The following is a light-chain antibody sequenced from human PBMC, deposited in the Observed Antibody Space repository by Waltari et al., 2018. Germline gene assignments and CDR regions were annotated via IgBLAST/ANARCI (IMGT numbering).Light chain of an antibody. Sequence: QSALSQPASVSGSPGQSLTITCTGASTDLASYNLVAWSPHHPNRAPKLIIYEATKRPSGVSHRVSGAKSGATASLRSSGLQADDEADYYCCSYTGSSTSYGCGGGTKVTVL. J-gene: IGLJ1*01. CDR1: STDLASYNL. V-gene: IGLV2-23*01. CDR3: CSYTGSSTSYG. CDR2: EAT.